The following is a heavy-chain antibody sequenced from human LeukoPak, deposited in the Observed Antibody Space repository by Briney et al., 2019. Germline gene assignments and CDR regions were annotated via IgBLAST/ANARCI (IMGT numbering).Heavy chain of an antibody. D-gene: IGHD6-19*01. CDR1: GFSFRSYG. Sequence: GGSLRLSCGASGFSFRSYGMHWVRQAPGKGLEWLTFIRFDGSDAYYADSVKGRFSISRDNSNNKVSLQMNSLRVEDTAVYYCVKDGGITVAGKEGFDYWGQGTLVTVSS. J-gene: IGHJ4*02. CDR2: IRFDGSDA. CDR3: VKDGGITVAGKEGFDY. V-gene: IGHV3-30*02.